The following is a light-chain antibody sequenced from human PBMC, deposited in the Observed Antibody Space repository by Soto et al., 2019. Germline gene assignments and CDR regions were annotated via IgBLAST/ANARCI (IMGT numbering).Light chain of an antibody. CDR1: SSNIGSYY. Sequence: QSVLTQPPSASGTPGQRVTISCSGSSSNIGSYYVYWYQQLPGTAPKLLIYRNNQRPSGVPDRFSGSKSGTSASLAISGLRSEDEADYYCAAWDDSLSGRWVFGGGTKLTVL. V-gene: IGLV1-47*01. CDR2: RNN. CDR3: AAWDDSLSGRWV. J-gene: IGLJ3*02.